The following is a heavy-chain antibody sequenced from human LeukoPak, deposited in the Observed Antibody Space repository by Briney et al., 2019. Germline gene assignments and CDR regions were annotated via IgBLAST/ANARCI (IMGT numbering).Heavy chain of an antibody. CDR1: GFTFSNYA. CDR3: AREMTIITYSFDS. J-gene: IGHJ4*02. Sequence: QAGGSLRLSCAPSGFTFSNYAMSWVRQAPGKGLEWVSAISETGGTIHYADSVRGRFIISRDNSKNTLYLQMNSLRAEDTAVYYCAREMTIITYSFDSWGQGTPVTVSS. D-gene: IGHD5-24*01. V-gene: IGHV3-23*01. CDR2: ISETGGTI.